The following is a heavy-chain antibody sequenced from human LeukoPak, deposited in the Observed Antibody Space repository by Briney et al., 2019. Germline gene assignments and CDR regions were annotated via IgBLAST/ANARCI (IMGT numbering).Heavy chain of an antibody. CDR2: ISGSGGST. V-gene: IGHV3-23*01. CDR3: ARSGILTGYHNYFDY. J-gene: IGHJ4*02. Sequence: PGGSLRLSCAASGFTFSSYGMSWVRQAPGKGLEWVSAISGSGGSTYYADSVKGRFTISRDNAKNSLYLQMNSLRAEDTAVYYCARSGILTGYHNYFDYWGQGTLVTVSS. D-gene: IGHD3-9*01. CDR1: GFTFSSYG.